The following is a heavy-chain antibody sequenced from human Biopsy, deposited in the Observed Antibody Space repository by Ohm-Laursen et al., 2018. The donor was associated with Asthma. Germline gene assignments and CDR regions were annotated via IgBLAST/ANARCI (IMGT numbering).Heavy chain of an antibody. CDR3: ARGDSSNWSHYYFDY. V-gene: IGHV3-53*01. Sequence: LRLSCAASGFAVSRDHMFWVRQAPGKGLEWVSVIYSGGTSHTADSVRGRFTISRDYSKNTLYLQMHSLRAEDTAVYYCARGDSSNWSHYYFDYWGRGTLVTVSS. D-gene: IGHD3-22*01. CDR2: IYSGGTS. J-gene: IGHJ4*02. CDR1: GFAVSRDH.